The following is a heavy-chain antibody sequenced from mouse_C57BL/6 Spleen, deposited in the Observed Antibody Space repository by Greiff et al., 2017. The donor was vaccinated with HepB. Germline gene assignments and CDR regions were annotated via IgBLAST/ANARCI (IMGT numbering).Heavy chain of an antibody. D-gene: IGHD2-3*01. Sequence: QVQLKQSGAELMKPGASVKLSCKATGYTFTGYWIEWVKQRPGHGLEWIGEILPGSGSTNYIEKFKGKATFTADTSSNTAYMQLSSLTTEDSAIYYCARGGDGYYFFAYWGQGTLVTVSA. CDR2: ILPGSGST. CDR1: GYTFTGYW. J-gene: IGHJ3*01. CDR3: ARGGDGYYFFAY. V-gene: IGHV1-9*01.